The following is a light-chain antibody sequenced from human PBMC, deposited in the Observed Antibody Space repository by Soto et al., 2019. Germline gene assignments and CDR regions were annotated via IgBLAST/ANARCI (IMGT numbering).Light chain of an antibody. CDR2: AAS. Sequence: DIQMTPSPSSLSASVGDRVTIPCRASQGIRNDLGWYQQKPGKAPKRLIYAASTLESGVPSRFSATVSGTEFSLTITSLQPEDFATYYCQQLFDSPITFGQGTRLEI. J-gene: IGKJ5*01. V-gene: IGKV1-17*01. CDR3: QQLFDSPIT. CDR1: QGIRND.